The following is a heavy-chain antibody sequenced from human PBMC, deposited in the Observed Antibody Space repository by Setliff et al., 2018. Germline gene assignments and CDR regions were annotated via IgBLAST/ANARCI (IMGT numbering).Heavy chain of an antibody. CDR3: ASGLNWLSSTEFDY. Sequence: SETLSLTCTVSGYSISSGYYWGWIRQPPGKGLEWIGCIYYSGSTYYNPSLKSRVTISLDTSKNQFSLKLTSVTAADTAVYYCASGLNWLSSTEFDYWGQGTLVTIS. CDR2: IYYSGST. V-gene: IGHV4-38-2*02. CDR1: GYSISSGYY. J-gene: IGHJ4*02. D-gene: IGHD1-20*01.